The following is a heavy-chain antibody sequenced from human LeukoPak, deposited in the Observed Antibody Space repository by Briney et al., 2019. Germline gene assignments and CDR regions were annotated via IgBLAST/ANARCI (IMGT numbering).Heavy chain of an antibody. CDR2: IYPGDSDT. V-gene: IGHV5-51*01. CDR1: GYSFTSYW. J-gene: IGHJ4*02. CDR3: ATRSMVRGVQFDY. D-gene: IGHD3-10*01. Sequence: GESLQISCKGSGYSFTSYWIGWVRQMPGKGLERMGIIYPGDSDTRYSPSFQGQVTISADKSISTAYLQWSSLKASDTAMYYCATRSMVRGVQFDYWGQGTLVTVSS.